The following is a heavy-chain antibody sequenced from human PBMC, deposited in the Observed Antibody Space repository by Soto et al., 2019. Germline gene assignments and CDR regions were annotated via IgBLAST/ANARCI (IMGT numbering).Heavy chain of an antibody. CDR2: IRSKANSYAT. V-gene: IGHV3-73*01. CDR1: GFTFSGSA. J-gene: IGHJ4*02. D-gene: IGHD2-8*01. Sequence: GGSLRLSCAASGFTFSGSAMHWVRQASGKGLEWVGRIRSKANSYATAYAASVKGRFTISRDDSKNTAYLQMNSLKTEDTAVDYCTRHADYCTNGVCYFDYWGQGTLVTVSS. CDR3: TRHADYCTNGVCYFDY.